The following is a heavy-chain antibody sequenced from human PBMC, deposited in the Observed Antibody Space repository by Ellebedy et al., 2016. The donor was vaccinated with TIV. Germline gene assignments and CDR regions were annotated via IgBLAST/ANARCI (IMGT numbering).Heavy chain of an antibody. V-gene: IGHV3-30-3*01. J-gene: IGHJ3*02. D-gene: IGHD1-26*01. CDR3: ARDLSIVGAWGAFDI. CDR2: LSFDGSSK. CDR1: GFTFSTYA. Sequence: PGGSLRLSCAASGFTFSTYALHWVRQTPGKGLEWLTVLSFDGSSKYYADSVKGRFTISRDNSKNTLYLQMNNLRTEDTAMYYCARDLSIVGAWGAFDIWGQGTMITVSS.